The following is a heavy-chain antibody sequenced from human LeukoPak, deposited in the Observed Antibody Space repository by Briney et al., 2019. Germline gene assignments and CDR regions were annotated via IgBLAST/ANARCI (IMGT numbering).Heavy chain of an antibody. J-gene: IGHJ4*02. CDR1: GFTFSSYG. CDR3: AIFRGATGFGY. CDR2: ISYDGSNK. Sequence: GGSLRLSCAASGFTFSSYGMHWVRQAPGKGLEWVAVISYDGSNKYYADSVKGRFTISRDNSKNTLYLQMNSLRAEDTAVYYCAIFRGATGFGYWGQGTLVTVSS. V-gene: IGHV3-30*03. D-gene: IGHD1-26*01.